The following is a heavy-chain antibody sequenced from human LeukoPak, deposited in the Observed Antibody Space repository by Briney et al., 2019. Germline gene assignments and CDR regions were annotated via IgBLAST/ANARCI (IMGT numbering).Heavy chain of an antibody. D-gene: IGHD6-19*01. V-gene: IGHV1-2*02. Sequence: ASVKVSCKASGYTFTGYYIHWVRQAPGQGLEWMGWINPNSGGTNYAQKFQGRVSMTRDTSISTAYMELSRLRSDDTAVYYCARERYSCGWYDGAFDIWGQGTMVTVSS. J-gene: IGHJ3*02. CDR2: INPNSGGT. CDR3: ARERYSCGWYDGAFDI. CDR1: GYTFTGYY.